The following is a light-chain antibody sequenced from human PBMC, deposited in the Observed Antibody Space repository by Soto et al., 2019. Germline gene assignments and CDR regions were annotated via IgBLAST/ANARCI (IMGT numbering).Light chain of an antibody. CDR1: SGHSSYA. CDR2: LNSDGSH. Sequence: QPVLTQSPSASASLGASVKLTCTLSSGHSSYAIAWHQQQPEKGPRYLMKLNSDGSHSKGDGIPDRFSGSSSGAERYLTISSLQSEDEADYYCQTWGTGIPWVFGGGTKLPVL. V-gene: IGLV4-69*01. J-gene: IGLJ3*02. CDR3: QTWGTGIPWV.